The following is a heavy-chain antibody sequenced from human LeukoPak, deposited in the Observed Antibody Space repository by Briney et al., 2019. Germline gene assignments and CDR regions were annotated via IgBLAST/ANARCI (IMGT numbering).Heavy chain of an antibody. D-gene: IGHD3-3*01. CDR1: GFTFSDYY. Sequence: GGSLRLSCAASGFTFSDYYMSWIRQAPGKGLEWVSYISSSGSTIYYAGSVKGRFTISRDNAKNSLYLQINSLRAEDTAVYYCARGQTSDFWSGPDPSYYYYMDVWGKGTTVTVSS. CDR2: ISSSGSTI. V-gene: IGHV3-11*04. J-gene: IGHJ6*03. CDR3: ARGQTSDFWSGPDPSYYYYMDV.